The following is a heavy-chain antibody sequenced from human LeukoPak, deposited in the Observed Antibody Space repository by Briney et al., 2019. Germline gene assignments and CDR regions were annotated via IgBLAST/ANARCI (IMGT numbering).Heavy chain of an antibody. CDR3: AKDWDWIPFYRDY. Sequence: GGSLRLSCAASGFTFSTYAMTWVRQAPGKGLEWVSAINGGGDSTYYADSVKGRFIISRDFSKNTLYLQMNSLRAEDTAVYYCAKDWDWIPFYRDYWGQGALVTVSS. J-gene: IGHJ4*02. D-gene: IGHD3/OR15-3a*01. CDR2: INGGGDST. V-gene: IGHV3-23*01. CDR1: GFTFSTYA.